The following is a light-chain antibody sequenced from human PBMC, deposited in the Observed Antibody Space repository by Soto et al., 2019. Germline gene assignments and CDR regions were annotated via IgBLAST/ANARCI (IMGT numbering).Light chain of an antibody. Sequence: DIKMTQSPSTLSGSVEDRDTITCRASQTISSWLAWYQQKPGKAPKLLIYKASTLKSGVPSRFSGSGSGTEFTLTISSLQPDDFATYYCQQSNSYSEAFGQGTKVDI. V-gene: IGKV1-5*03. CDR2: KAS. J-gene: IGKJ1*01. CDR1: QTISSW. CDR3: QQSNSYSEA.